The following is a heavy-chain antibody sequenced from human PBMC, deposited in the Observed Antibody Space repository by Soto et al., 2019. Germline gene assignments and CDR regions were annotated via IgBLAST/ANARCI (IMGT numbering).Heavy chain of an antibody. CDR1: VFTFSSYG. CDR3: ARDLRYCSSTSCYSNGMDV. Sequence: GWSLRLSCSASVFTFSSYGMHWCRQAPGKGLEWVAVIWYDGSNKCYADSVKGRFTISRDNSKNTLYLQMNSLRAEDTAVYYCARDLRYCSSTSCYSNGMDVWGQGTTVTVSS. V-gene: IGHV3-33*01. D-gene: IGHD2-2*01. J-gene: IGHJ6*02. CDR2: IWYDGSNK.